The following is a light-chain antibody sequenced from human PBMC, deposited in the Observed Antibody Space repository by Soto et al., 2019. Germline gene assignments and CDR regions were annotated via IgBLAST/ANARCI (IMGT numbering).Light chain of an antibody. Sequence: FVLTQSPATLSLSPWERAILSCRASQSVAGSLAWYQQKPGQAPRLLIYDISTRAAAIPARFSGSGSGTDFTLTVSSLEPEDFALYYCQQRSNRITFGQGTRLEIK. CDR3: QQRSNRIT. CDR2: DIS. CDR1: QSVAGS. J-gene: IGKJ5*01. V-gene: IGKV3-11*01.